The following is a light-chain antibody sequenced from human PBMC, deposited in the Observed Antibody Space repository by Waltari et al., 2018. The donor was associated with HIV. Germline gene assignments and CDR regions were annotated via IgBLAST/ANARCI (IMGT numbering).Light chain of an antibody. Sequence: SAAPGETTRILCGGDKIGTKSVHWYRQRPGQAPTLIISDERERPSGISDRISGSNLDDTAPLTINDVEADDEGDYYCQLWDGSSGVSWVFGGGTTLTV. J-gene: IGLJ3*02. CDR1: KIGTKS. V-gene: IGLV3-21*01. CDR2: DER. CDR3: QLWDGSSGVSWV.